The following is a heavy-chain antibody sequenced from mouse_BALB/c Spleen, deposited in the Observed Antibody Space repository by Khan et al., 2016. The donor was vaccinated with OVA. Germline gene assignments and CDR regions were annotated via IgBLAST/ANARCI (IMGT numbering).Heavy chain of an antibody. J-gene: IGHJ3*01. D-gene: IGHD2-12*01. Sequence: LQQPGSELVRPGASVKLSCKASGYTFTSYWMHWVKQRPGQGLEWIGDIYPGSGSTNYDEKFKSKATLTVDTSSSTAYTQLSSLTSEDSAVYYWTRWSYWFAYWGQGTLVTVSA. V-gene: IGHV1S22*01. CDR2: IYPGSGST. CDR3: TRWSYWFAY. CDR1: GYTFTSYW.